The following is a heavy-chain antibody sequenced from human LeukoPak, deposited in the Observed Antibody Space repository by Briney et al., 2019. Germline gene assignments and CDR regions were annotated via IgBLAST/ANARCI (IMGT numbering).Heavy chain of an antibody. D-gene: IGHD4-11*01. V-gene: IGHV4-61*02. CDR1: GGSISSGSYY. J-gene: IGHJ6*03. CDR2: IYTSGST. Sequence: SETLSLTCTVSGGSISSGSYYWSWIRQPAGKGLEWIGRIYTSGSTNYNPSLKSRVTISVDTSKNQFSLKLSSVTAADTAVYYCAAGLQYLNPYYYYHMDVWGKGTTVTVSS. CDR3: AAGLQYLNPYYYYHMDV.